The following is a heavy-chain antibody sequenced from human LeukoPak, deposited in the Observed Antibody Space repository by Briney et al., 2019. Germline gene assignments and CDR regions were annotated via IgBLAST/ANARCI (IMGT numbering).Heavy chain of an antibody. Sequence: ASVKVSCKASGGTFSSYAISWVRQAPGQGLEWMGWISAYNGNTNYAQKLQGRVTMTTDTSTSTAYMELRSLRSDDTAVYYCARVVVPAAIGSQPLDYWGQGTLVTVSS. D-gene: IGHD2-2*02. J-gene: IGHJ4*02. CDR3: ARVVVPAAIGSQPLDY. CDR1: GGTFSSYA. V-gene: IGHV1-18*01. CDR2: ISAYNGNT.